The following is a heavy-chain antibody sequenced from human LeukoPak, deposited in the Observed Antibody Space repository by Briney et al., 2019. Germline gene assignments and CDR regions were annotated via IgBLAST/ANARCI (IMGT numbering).Heavy chain of an antibody. V-gene: IGHV4-34*01. D-gene: IGHD3-22*01. CDR1: GGSFSGYY. Sequence: ETLSLTCAVYGGSFSGYYWSWIRQPPGKGLEWIGEINHSGGTNYNPSLKSRVTISVDTSKSQFSLKLSSVTAADTAVYYCASAMIGVPDDAFDIWGQGTMVTVSS. CDR2: INHSGGT. J-gene: IGHJ3*02. CDR3: ASAMIGVPDDAFDI.